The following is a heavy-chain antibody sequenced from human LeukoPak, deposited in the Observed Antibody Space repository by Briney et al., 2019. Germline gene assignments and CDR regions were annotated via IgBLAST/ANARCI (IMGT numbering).Heavy chain of an antibody. CDR1: GYTFTGYY. CDR2: INPNSGGT. D-gene: IGHD3-22*01. CDR3: ARHGYYGPLDAFDI. Sequence: ASVKVSCKASGYTFTGYYMHWVRQAPGQGLEWMGWINPNSGGTSYAQKFQGRVTMTRDTSISTAYMELSRLRSDDTAVYYCARHGYYGPLDAFDIWGQGTMVTVSS. V-gene: IGHV1-2*02. J-gene: IGHJ3*02.